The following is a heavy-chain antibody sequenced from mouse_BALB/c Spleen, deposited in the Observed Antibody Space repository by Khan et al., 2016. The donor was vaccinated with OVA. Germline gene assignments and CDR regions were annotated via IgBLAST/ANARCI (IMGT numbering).Heavy chain of an antibody. CDR1: GYTFTSYW. D-gene: IGHD2-4*01. J-gene: IGHJ3*01. CDR2: INPSTGYT. CDR3: ARITTAY. V-gene: IGHV1-7*01. Sequence: QVQLQQSGAELAKPGASVKMSCKASGYTFTSYWMHWVKQRPGPGLEWIGYINPSTGYTEYNQKFKDKATLTTDKSSSTAYMQLSSLTSEDSAVYYCARITTAYWGQGTLVTVSA.